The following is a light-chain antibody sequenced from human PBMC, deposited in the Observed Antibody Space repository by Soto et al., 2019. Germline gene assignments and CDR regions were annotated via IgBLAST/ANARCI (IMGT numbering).Light chain of an antibody. J-gene: IGLJ1*01. CDR1: NSDLGGYNY. V-gene: IGLV2-14*01. CDR2: EVS. CDR3: SSYTSSGTLV. Sequence: AVLTQPATVSGYPGQSITVSCNGTNSDLGGYNYVSWYQHHPGKAPKLMIYEVSNRPSGVSNRFSGSKSGNTASLAISGLQAEDEADYYCSSYTSSGTLVFGTGTKVTVL.